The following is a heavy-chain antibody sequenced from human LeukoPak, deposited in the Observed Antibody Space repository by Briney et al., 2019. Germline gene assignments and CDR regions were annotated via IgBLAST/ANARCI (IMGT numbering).Heavy chain of an antibody. J-gene: IGHJ4*02. CDR2: IISSSSTI. CDR3: ARVLPVRGVIAALGFDY. D-gene: IGHD3-10*01. Sequence: GRSLRLSCAASGFTFSSYSMNWVSQAPGKGLEWVSYIISSSSTIYYADSVKGRFTISRDNAKNSLYLQMNSLRDEDTAVYYCARVLPVRGVIAALGFDYWGQGTLVTVSS. V-gene: IGHV3-48*02. CDR1: GFTFSSYS.